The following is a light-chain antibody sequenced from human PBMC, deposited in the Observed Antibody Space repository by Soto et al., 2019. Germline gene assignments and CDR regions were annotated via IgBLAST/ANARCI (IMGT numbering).Light chain of an antibody. J-gene: IGKJ5*01. V-gene: IGKV3-11*01. CDR2: DAS. Sequence: PGERATLSCRASQSVSSYLAWYQQKPGQAPRLLIYDASNRATGIPARFSGSGSGTDFTLTISSLEPEDFAVYYCQQRSDWPSFGQGTRLEIK. CDR3: QQRSDWPS. CDR1: QSVSSY.